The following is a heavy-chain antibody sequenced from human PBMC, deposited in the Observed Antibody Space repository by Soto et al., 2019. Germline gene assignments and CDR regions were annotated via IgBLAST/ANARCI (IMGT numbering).Heavy chain of an antibody. J-gene: IGHJ4*02. CDR1: GGSISSYY. Sequence: QVQLQESGPGLVKPSETLSLTCTVSGGSISSYYWSWIRQPPGKGLEWIGYIYYSGSTNYNPSLXSRAXIXLDTSKNQFSLTLSSVTAADTAVYYCARRWGSAADYWGQGTLVTVSS. V-gene: IGHV4-59*08. D-gene: IGHD2-15*01. CDR2: IYYSGST. CDR3: ARRWGSAADY.